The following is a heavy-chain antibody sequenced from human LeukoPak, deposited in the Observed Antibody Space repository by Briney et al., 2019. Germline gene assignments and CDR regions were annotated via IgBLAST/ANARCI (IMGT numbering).Heavy chain of an antibody. CDR3: ARHSFDWLPSVAFDI. J-gene: IGHJ3*02. CDR1: GGSISSYY. V-gene: IGHV4-59*08. CDR2: IYYGGST. D-gene: IGHD3-9*01. Sequence: SETLSLTCTVSGGSISSYYWSWIRQPPGKGLEWIGYIYYGGSTNYNPSLKSRVTISVDTSKNQFSLKLSSVTAADTAVYYCARHSFDWLPSVAFDIWGQGTMVTVSS.